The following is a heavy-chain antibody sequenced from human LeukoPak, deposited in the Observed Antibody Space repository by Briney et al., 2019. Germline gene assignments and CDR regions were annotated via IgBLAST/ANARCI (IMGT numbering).Heavy chain of an antibody. V-gene: IGHV1-46*01. CDR2: INPSGGST. CDR1: GYTFTSYY. Sequence: ASVNVSCKASGYTFTSYYMHWVRQAPGQGLEWMGIINPSGGSTSYAQKFRGRVTMTRDTSTSTVYMELSSLRSEDTAVYYCARARDYYGSGSLGFDPWGQGTLVTVSS. D-gene: IGHD3-10*01. J-gene: IGHJ5*02. CDR3: ARARDYYGSGSLGFDP.